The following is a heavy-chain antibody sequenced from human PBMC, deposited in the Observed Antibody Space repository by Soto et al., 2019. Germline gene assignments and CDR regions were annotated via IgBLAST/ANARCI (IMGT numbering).Heavy chain of an antibody. Sequence: QVQLVQSGAEVKKPGASVKLSCKASGYTFTSYAIHWVRQAPGQRLECMGWINTDNGNTKYSQKFQGRVTITRDASASTAYMELSSLTSEDTAVYFCARAPSGYYFDNWGQGTLFTVSS. D-gene: IGHD3-10*01. CDR3: ARAPSGYYFDN. CDR2: INTDNGNT. J-gene: IGHJ4*02. V-gene: IGHV1-3*04. CDR1: GYTFTSYA.